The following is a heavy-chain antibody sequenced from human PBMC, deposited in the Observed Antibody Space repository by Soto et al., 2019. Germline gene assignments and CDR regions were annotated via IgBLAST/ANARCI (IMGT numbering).Heavy chain of an antibody. CDR3: ARGLRYCRGGSCYYDYYMDV. CDR2: INEDGGEK. V-gene: IGHV3-7*04. J-gene: IGHJ6*03. D-gene: IGHD2-15*01. CDR1: GVTFSTYW. Sequence: GGSLRLSCAASGVTFSTYWMSWVRQAPGKGLEWVANINEDGGEKYFVDSVKGRFTISRDNAKNSLYLQMNSLRAEDTAVYYCARGLRYCRGGSCYYDYYMDVWGKGTTVTVSS.